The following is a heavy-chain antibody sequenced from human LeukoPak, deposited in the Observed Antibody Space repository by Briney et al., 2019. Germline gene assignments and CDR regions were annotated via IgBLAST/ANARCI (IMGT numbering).Heavy chain of an antibody. CDR3: AKSREGVYYDFWSGYYNWFDP. Sequence: PGGSLRLSCAAFGFTFSDYYMSWVRQAPGKGLEWVSAISGSGGSTYYADSVKGRFTISRDNSKNTLYLQMNSLRAEDTAVYYCAKSREGVYYDFWSGYYNWFDPWGQGTLVTVSS. CDR1: GFTFSDYY. J-gene: IGHJ5*02. CDR2: ISGSGGST. D-gene: IGHD3-3*01. V-gene: IGHV3-23*01.